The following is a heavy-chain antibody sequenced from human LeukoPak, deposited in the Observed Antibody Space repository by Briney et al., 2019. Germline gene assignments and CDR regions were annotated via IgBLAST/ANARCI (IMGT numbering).Heavy chain of an antibody. J-gene: IGHJ4*02. D-gene: IGHD3-22*01. CDR2: MNPNSGNT. CDR3: ARFSMIVALEGEES. V-gene: IGHV1-8*01. CDR1: GYTFTSYD. Sequence: ASVKVSCKASGYTFTSYDINWVRQATGQGLEWMGWMNPNSGNTGYAQKFQGRVTMTRNTSISTAYMELGSLRSEDTAVYYCARFSMIVALEGEESWGQGTLVTVSS.